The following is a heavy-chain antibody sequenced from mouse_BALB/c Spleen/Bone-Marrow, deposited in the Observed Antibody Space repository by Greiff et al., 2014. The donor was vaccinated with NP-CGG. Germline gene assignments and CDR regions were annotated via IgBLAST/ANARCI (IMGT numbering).Heavy chain of an antibody. CDR2: IDPSDSYT. Sequence: VQLQQSGAELVKPGASVKMSCKASGYTFTSYWMHWVKQRPGQGLAWIGVIDPSDSYTSYNQKFKGKATLTVDTSSSTAYIQLSSLTSEDSAVYYCTRGEVQAMDYGGQGTSVTVSS. D-gene: IGHD2-14*01. J-gene: IGHJ4*01. CDR3: TRGEVQAMDY. CDR1: GYTFTSYW. V-gene: IGHV1S127*01.